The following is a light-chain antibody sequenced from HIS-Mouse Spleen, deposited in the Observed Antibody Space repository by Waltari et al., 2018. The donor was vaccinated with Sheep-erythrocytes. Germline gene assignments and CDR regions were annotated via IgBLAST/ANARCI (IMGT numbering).Light chain of an antibody. CDR1: QDISNY. J-gene: IGKJ2*01. CDR2: DAS. Sequence: DIQMTQSPSSLSASVGDRVTIPCQASQDISNYLNWYQQKPGKAPKLLIYDASNLETGVPSRFSGSGSGTDFTFTISSLEPEDFAVYYCQQRSNWYTFGQGTKLEIK. CDR3: QQRSNWYT. V-gene: IGKV1-33*01.